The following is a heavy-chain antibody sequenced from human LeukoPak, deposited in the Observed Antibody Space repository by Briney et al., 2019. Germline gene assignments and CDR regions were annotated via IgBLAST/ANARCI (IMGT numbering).Heavy chain of an antibody. Sequence: PSETLSLTCTVSGGSIGSYYWCWIRQPPGKGLEWIGYIYYSGSTNYNPSLKSRVTISVDTSKNQFSLKLSSVTAADTAVYYCARAYDSSGYGRDYYYYGMDVWGQGTTVTVSS. CDR3: ARAYDSSGYGRDYYYYGMDV. V-gene: IGHV4-59*08. D-gene: IGHD3-22*01. CDR2: IYYSGST. CDR1: GGSIGSYY. J-gene: IGHJ6*02.